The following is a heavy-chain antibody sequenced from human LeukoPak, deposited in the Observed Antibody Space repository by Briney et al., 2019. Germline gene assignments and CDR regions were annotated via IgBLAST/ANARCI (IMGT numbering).Heavy chain of an antibody. D-gene: IGHD5-12*01. V-gene: IGHV3-66*01. Sequence: PGGSLRLSCAASGFTVSSNYMSWVRQAPGKGLEWVSVIYSGGSTYYADSVKGRFTISRDNSKNTLYLQMNSLRARDTAVYYCARAAFHTIVGYDSGYFDYWGQGTLVTVSS. CDR1: GFTVSSNY. J-gene: IGHJ4*02. CDR3: ARAAFHTIVGYDSGYFDY. CDR2: IYSGGST.